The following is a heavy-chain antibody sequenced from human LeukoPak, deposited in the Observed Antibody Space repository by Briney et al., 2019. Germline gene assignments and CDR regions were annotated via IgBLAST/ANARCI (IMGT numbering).Heavy chain of an antibody. CDR1: GGSISSYY. J-gene: IGHJ3*02. V-gene: IGHV4-59*01. CDR3: ASGSYSGYDSRNDASDI. CDR2: IYYSGST. D-gene: IGHD5-12*01. Sequence: SETLSLTCTVSGGSISSYYWSWIRQPPGKGLEWIGYIYYSGSTNYNPSLKSRVTISVDTSKNQFSLKLSSVTAADTAVYYCASGSYSGYDSRNDASDIWGQGTMVTVSS.